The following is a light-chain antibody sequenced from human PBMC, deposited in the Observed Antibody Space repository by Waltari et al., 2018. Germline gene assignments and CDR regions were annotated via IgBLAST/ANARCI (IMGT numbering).Light chain of an antibody. CDR3: QQYNGWPLIT. V-gene: IGKV3-15*01. CDR1: QTVNSN. Sequence: EIVLTQSPATLSVSPGERVTLSCRASQTVNSNLAWYQQNPGPAPRLLIYGAVTRATGLPARFSGSVSGTEFTLTISSMQSEDFAVYYGQQYNGWPLITFGQGTRLEIK. J-gene: IGKJ5*01. CDR2: GAV.